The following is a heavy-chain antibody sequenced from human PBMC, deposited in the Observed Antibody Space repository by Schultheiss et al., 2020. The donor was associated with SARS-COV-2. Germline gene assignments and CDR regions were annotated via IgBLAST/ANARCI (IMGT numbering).Heavy chain of an antibody. V-gene: IGHV4-39*07. D-gene: IGHD5-12*01. Sequence: SETLSLTCTVSGGSISSRSYYWGWIRQPPGKGLEWIGSIYYSGSTYYNPSLKSRVTISVDTTKNQFSLKLSSVTAADTAVYYCARLRGGDYYYYYYMDVWGKGTTVKVSS. CDR1: GGSISSRSYY. J-gene: IGHJ6*03. CDR2: IYYSGST. CDR3: ARLRGGDYYYYYYMDV.